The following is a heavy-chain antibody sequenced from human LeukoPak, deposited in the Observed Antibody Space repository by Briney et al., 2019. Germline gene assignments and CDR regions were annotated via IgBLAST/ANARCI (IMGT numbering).Heavy chain of an antibody. CDR3: ARDQADYYDSSGYPQPFDY. V-gene: IGHV3-30*04. CDR1: GFTFSSYA. D-gene: IGHD3-22*01. Sequence: GGSLRLSCAASGFTFSSYAMHWVRQAPGKGLEWVAVISYDGSNKYYADSVKGRFTISRDNSKNTLYLQMNSLRAEDTAVYYCARDQADYYDSSGYPQPFDYWGQGTLVTVSS. J-gene: IGHJ4*02. CDR2: ISYDGSNK.